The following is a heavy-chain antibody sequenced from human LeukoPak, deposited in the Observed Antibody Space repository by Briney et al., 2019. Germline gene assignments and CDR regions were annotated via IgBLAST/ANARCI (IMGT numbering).Heavy chain of an antibody. CDR1: GGTFSGYY. V-gene: IGHV4-34*01. D-gene: IGHD3-10*01. CDR3: ARGNRSRARRTDYYGSGSYYNFAFDI. CDR2: INHSGST. J-gene: IGHJ3*02. Sequence: SETLSLTCAVYGGTFSGYYWSWIRQPPGKGLEWIGEINHSGSTKYNPSLKSRVTISVDTSKNQFSLKLSSVTAADTAVYYCARGNRSRARRTDYYGSGSYYNFAFDIWGQGTMVTVSS.